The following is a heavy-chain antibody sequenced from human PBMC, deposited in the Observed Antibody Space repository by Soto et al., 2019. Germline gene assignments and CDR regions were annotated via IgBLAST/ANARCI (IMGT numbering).Heavy chain of an antibody. Sequence: QVQLVESGGGVVQPGRSLRLSCAASGFTFSSYGMHWVRQAPGKGLEWVAVIWYDGSNKYYADSVKGRFTISRDNSKNTLYLQMNSLRAEDTAVCYCARETYDSSGYYSREAFDIWGQGTMVTVSS. CDR3: ARETYDSSGYYSREAFDI. J-gene: IGHJ3*02. D-gene: IGHD3-22*01. CDR2: IWYDGSNK. CDR1: GFTFSSYG. V-gene: IGHV3-33*01.